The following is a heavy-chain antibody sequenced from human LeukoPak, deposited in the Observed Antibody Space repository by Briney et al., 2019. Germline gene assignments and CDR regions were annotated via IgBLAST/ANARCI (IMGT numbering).Heavy chain of an antibody. Sequence: GGSLRLSCAASGFTFSSYSMNWVRQAPGKGLEWVSSISSSSSYIYYADSVKGRFTISGDNAKNSLYLQMNSLRADDTAVYYCAKALSGGIKEVDYWGQGTLVTVSS. CDR1: GFTFSSYS. V-gene: IGHV3-21*04. CDR3: AKALSGGIKEVDY. CDR2: ISSSSSYI. J-gene: IGHJ4*02. D-gene: IGHD1-14*01.